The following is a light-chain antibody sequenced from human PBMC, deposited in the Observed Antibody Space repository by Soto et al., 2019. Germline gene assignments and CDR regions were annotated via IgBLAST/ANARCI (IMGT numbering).Light chain of an antibody. J-gene: IGKJ5*01. CDR2: GAS. V-gene: IGKV3-20*01. CDR3: QQYGSSPQT. Sequence: EIVLTQSPGTLSLSPGERATLSCRASQSVSSSYLAWYQQKPGQAPRLLIYGASRRATGIPDRFSGSWSGTDFTLTISRLETEDFAVYYCQQYGSSPQTFGQGTRLEIK. CDR1: QSVSSSY.